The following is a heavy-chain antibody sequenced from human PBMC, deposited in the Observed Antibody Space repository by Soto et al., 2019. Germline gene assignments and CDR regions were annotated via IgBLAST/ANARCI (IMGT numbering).Heavy chain of an antibody. D-gene: IGHD2-15*01. CDR2: IDPSDSYT. V-gene: IGHV5-10-1*01. J-gene: IGHJ4*02. CDR3: ARSHHCSGGSCYWYYFDY. Sequence: GESLKISCEGSGYSFTSYWISWVRQMPGKGLEWMGRIDPSDSYTNYSPSFQGHVTISADKSISTAYLQWSSLKASDTAMYYCARSHHCSGGSCYWYYFDYWGQGTLVTVSS. CDR1: GYSFTSYW.